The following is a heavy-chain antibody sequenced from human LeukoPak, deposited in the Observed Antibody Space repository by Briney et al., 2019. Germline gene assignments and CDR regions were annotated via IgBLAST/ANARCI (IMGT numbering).Heavy chain of an antibody. CDR1: GFTFSSYA. CDR3: AKAKFVGIAAAGKVNWFDP. CDR2: ISGSGGST. V-gene: IGHV3-23*01. Sequence: GGSLRLSCAASGFTFSSYAMSWARQAPGKGLEWVSAISGSGGSTYYADSVKGRFTISRDNSKNTLYLQMNSQRAEDTAVYYCAKAKFVGIAAAGKVNWFDPWGQGTLVTVSS. J-gene: IGHJ5*02. D-gene: IGHD6-13*01.